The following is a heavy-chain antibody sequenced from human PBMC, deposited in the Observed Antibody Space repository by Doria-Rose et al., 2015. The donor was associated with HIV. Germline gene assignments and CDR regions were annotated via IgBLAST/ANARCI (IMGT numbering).Heavy chain of an antibody. CDR3: ARVPDNYITSPFDY. Sequence: PLGKGLEWIGEITDTGSANYNPSLKSRVIISVDTSKNQFSLKVSSVTAADTAVYYCARVPDNYITSPFDYWGQGKLVTVSS. V-gene: IGHV4-34*01. D-gene: IGHD3-10*01. CDR2: ITDTGSA. J-gene: IGHJ4*02.